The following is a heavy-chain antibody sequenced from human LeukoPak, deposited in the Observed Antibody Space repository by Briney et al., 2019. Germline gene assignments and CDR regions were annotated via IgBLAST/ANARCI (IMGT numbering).Heavy chain of an antibody. D-gene: IGHD3-22*01. V-gene: IGHV4-30-2*01. Sequence: SETLSLTCAVSGGSISSGGYSWSWIRQPPGKGLEWSGYIYHVGSTYYTPSLKSRVTVSVDRSKNHFSLKLRSVTAADTAVYYCARAYYYDSSGYYWDAFDIWGQGTMVTVSS. CDR3: ARAYYYDSSGYYWDAFDI. J-gene: IGHJ3*02. CDR2: IYHVGST. CDR1: GGSISSGGYS.